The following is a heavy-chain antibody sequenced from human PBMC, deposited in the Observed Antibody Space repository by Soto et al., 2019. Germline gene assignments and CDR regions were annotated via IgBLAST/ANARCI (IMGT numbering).Heavy chain of an antibody. CDR2: ISGSGGST. Sequence: PGGSLRLSCAASGFTFSSYAMSWVRQAPGKGLEWVSAISGSGGSTYYADSVKGRFTISRDNSKNTLYLQMNSLRAEDTAVYYCAKEGTGGSDITIFGVVITRPHWFDPWGQGTLVTVSS. V-gene: IGHV3-23*01. J-gene: IGHJ5*02. CDR1: GFTFSSYA. D-gene: IGHD3-3*01. CDR3: AKEGTGGSDITIFGVVITRPHWFDP.